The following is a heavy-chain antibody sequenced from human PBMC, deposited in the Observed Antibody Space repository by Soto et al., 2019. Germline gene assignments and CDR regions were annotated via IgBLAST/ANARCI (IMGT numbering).Heavy chain of an antibody. J-gene: IGHJ6*02. CDR1: GGSFSGYY. V-gene: IGHV4-34*01. CDR3: ARGRPGEGMDV. D-gene: IGHD2-21*01. CDR2: INHSGST. Sequence: PSETLSLTCAVYGGSFSGYYWSWIRPPPGKGLEWIGEINHSGSTNYNPSLKSRVTISVDTSKNQFSLKLSSVTAADTAVYYCARGRPGEGMDVWGQGTTVTVSS.